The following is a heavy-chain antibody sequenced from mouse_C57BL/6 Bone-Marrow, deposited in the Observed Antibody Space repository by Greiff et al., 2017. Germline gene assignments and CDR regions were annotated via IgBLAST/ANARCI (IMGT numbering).Heavy chain of an antibody. J-gene: IGHJ3*01. CDR1: GFNIKDDY. CDR2: IDPENGDT. Sequence: VQLKESGAELVRPGASVKLSCTASGFNIKDDYMHWVKQRPEQGLEWIGLIDPENGDTEYASKFQGKATITVDTSSNTAYLQLSSLTSEDTAVYYCTRIAYWGQGTLVTVSA. CDR3: TRIAY. V-gene: IGHV14-4*01.